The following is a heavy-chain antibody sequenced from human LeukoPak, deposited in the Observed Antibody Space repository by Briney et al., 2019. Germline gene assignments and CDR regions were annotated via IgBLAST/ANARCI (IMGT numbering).Heavy chain of an antibody. CDR3: ARDQRAYGSGSYSLDY. CDR1: GYTFTGYY. D-gene: IGHD3-10*01. Sequence: ASVKVSCKASGYTFTGYYMHWVRQAPGQGLERMGWINPNSGGTNYAQKFQGWVTMTRDTSISTAYMELSRLRSDDTAVYYCARDQRAYGSGSYSLDYWGQGTLVTVSS. V-gene: IGHV1-2*04. CDR2: INPNSGGT. J-gene: IGHJ4*02.